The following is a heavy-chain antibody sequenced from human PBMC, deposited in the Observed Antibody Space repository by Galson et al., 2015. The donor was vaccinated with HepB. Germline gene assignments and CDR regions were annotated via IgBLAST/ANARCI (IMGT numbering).Heavy chain of an antibody. CDR1: RFTFSNYV. CDR3: AKNSGSSWFVPYHFDS. Sequence: SLRLSCAASRFTFSNYVMNWVRQAPGKGLEWVSSISGGGGSTYYAGSVKGRFTISRDNSKNTLYLQMNSLRAEDTAVYYCAKNSGSSWFVPYHFDSWGQGTLVTVSS. CDR2: ISGGGGST. J-gene: IGHJ4*02. D-gene: IGHD6-13*01. V-gene: IGHV3-23*01.